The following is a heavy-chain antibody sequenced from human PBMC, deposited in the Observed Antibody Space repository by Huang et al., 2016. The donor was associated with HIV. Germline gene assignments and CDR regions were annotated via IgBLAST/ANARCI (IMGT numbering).Heavy chain of an antibody. CDR2: ISVYNGNK. V-gene: IGHV1-18*01. Sequence: QVQLVQSGAEVKKPGASVKVSCKASGYTFSSFGLSWLRQAPGQGLEGGGWISVYNGNKKFAQKYQGRLTMTTDTATSTDYMELRSVRSDDTAVYYCARGGGIQLWLLGYYYMDVWGNGTTVTVSS. J-gene: IGHJ6*03. D-gene: IGHD5-18*01. CDR3: ARGGGIQLWLLGYYYMDV. CDR1: GYTFSSFG.